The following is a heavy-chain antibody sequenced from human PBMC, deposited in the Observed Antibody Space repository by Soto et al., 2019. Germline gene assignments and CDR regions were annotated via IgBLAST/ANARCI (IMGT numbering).Heavy chain of an antibody. D-gene: IGHD3-9*01. J-gene: IGHJ4*02. CDR3: ATSFRYFDN. Sequence: QVQLVESGGGVVHPGRSLSLSCAGSGFMFSNYGMHWVRRAPGKGLEWVTTISGTASRTYYVDSVKGRFFISRDNAKNTVTLQMNNLTLDDTAVYYCATSFRYFDNWGQGTRVTVSS. CDR1: GFMFSNYG. V-gene: IGHV3-NL1*01. CDR2: ISGTASRT.